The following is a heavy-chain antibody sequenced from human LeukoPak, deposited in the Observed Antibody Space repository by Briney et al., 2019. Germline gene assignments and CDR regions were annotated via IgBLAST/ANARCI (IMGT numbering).Heavy chain of an antibody. Sequence: GGSLRLSCAASGFTFSTYEMNWVRQAPGKGLEWVSSINNSGNTIYYADSVKGRFTISRDNAKNTLILQMNSLRAEDTAVYYCARDYYSRFDYWGQGTLVTVSS. CDR1: GFTFSTYE. D-gene: IGHD3-22*01. J-gene: IGHJ4*02. CDR3: ARDYYSRFDY. CDR2: INNSGNTI. V-gene: IGHV3-48*03.